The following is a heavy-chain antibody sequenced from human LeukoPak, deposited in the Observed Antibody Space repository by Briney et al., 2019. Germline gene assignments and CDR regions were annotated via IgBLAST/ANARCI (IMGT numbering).Heavy chain of an antibody. V-gene: IGHV3-74*01. CDR1: GFTFSTYW. Sequence: AGGSLRLSCAASGFTFSTYWMHWVRQAPGKGLVWVAQINPDGSDTSYADSMKGRFTISRDNAKNTLYLHINSLRAEDTAVFYCVRGAYYFYGMDVWGQGTTVTASS. D-gene: IGHD3-16*01. CDR3: VRGAYYFYGMDV. J-gene: IGHJ6*02. CDR2: INPDGSDT.